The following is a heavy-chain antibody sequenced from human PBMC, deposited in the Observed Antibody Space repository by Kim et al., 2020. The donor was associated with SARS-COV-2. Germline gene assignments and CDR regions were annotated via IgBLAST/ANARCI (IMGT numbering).Heavy chain of an antibody. J-gene: IGHJ4*02. Sequence: GGSLRLSCAVSGFTFSSYWMTWVRQAPGKGLEWVANIKQDGSETYYVDSVKGRFTISRDNAKNSLYLQMKSLRAEDTAVYYCARVSRFLEWLLYRSDYFDYWGQGTLVTVSS. CDR2: IKQDGSET. V-gene: IGHV3-7*01. CDR1: GFTFSSYW. D-gene: IGHD3-3*01. CDR3: ARVSRFLEWLLYRSDYFDY.